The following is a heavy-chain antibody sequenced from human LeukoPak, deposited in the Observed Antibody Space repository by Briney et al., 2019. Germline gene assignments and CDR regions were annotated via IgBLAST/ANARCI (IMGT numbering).Heavy chain of an antibody. CDR2: IYYSGST. V-gene: IGHV4-61*08. CDR1: GGSISSGDYY. CDR3: ARGGYDYVWGSYRRSEYFQH. J-gene: IGHJ1*01. Sequence: PSQTLSLTCTVSGGSISSGDYYWSWIRQPPGKGLEWIGYIYYSGSTNYNPSLKSRVTISVDTSKNQFSLKLSSVTAADTAVYYCARGGYDYVWGSYRRSEYFQHWGQGTLVTVSS. D-gene: IGHD3-16*02.